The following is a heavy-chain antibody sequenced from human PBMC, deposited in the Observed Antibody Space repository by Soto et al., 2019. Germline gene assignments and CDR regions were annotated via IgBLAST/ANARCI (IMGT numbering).Heavy chain of an antibody. V-gene: IGHV3-30-3*01. Sequence: GGSLRLSCAASGFTFSSYAMHWVRQAPGKGLEWVAVISYDGSNKYYADSVKGRFTISRDNSKNTLYLQMNSLRAEDTAVYYCARDDDAYGGNVCFVYWGQGTLVTVSS. CDR1: GFTFSSYA. CDR2: ISYDGSNK. CDR3: ARDDDAYGGNVCFVY. J-gene: IGHJ4*02. D-gene: IGHD4-17*01.